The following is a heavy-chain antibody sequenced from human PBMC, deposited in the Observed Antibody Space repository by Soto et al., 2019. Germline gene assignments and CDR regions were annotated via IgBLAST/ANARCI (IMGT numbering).Heavy chain of an antibody. D-gene: IGHD6-19*01. CDR2: ISYDGSNK. Sequence: QVQLVESGGGVVQPGRSLRLSCAASGFTFSSYGMHWVRQAPGKGLEWVAVISYDGSNKYYAESVKGRFTISRDNSKNTLYLQMNSLRAEDTAVYYCAKTSSGWSNPFDYWGQGTLVTVSS. J-gene: IGHJ4*02. CDR1: GFTFSSYG. CDR3: AKTSSGWSNPFDY. V-gene: IGHV3-30*18.